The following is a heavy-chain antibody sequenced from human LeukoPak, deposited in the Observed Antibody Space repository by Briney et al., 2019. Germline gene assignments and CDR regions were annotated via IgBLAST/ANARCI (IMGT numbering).Heavy chain of an antibody. Sequence: SETLSLTCTVSGGSISSSSYYWGWIRQPPGKGLEWIGSIYYSGSTYYNPSLKSRVTISVDTSTNQFSLKLSSVTAADTAVYYCARRRVPSENSFFDYWGQGTLVTVSS. CDR1: GGSISSSSYY. J-gene: IGHJ4*02. CDR3: ARRRVPSENSFFDY. V-gene: IGHV4-39*01. D-gene: IGHD5-18*01. CDR2: IYYSGST.